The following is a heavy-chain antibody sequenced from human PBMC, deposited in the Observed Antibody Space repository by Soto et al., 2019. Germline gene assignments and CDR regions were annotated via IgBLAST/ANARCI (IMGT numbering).Heavy chain of an antibody. D-gene: IGHD2-2*01. Sequence: EVQLVESGGGLVKPGGSLRLSCAASGFTFSSYSMNWVRQAPGKGLEWVSSISSSSSYIYYADSVKGRFTISRDNAKNLLYLQMNSLRAEDTAVYYCARVRDIVLVPAAMDYYYYGMDVWGQGTTVTVSS. CDR2: ISSSSSYI. CDR1: GFTFSSYS. J-gene: IGHJ6*02. V-gene: IGHV3-21*01. CDR3: ARVRDIVLVPAAMDYYYYGMDV.